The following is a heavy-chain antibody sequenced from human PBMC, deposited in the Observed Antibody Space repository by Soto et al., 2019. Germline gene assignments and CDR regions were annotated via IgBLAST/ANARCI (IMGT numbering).Heavy chain of an antibody. D-gene: IGHD3-3*01. CDR1: GGSISSSSYY. CDR3: ARHVNTIFGVVIKGHYYYGMDA. J-gene: IGHJ6*02. V-gene: IGHV4-39*01. CDR2: IYYSGST. Sequence: KSSETLSLTCTVSGGSISSSSYYWGWIRQPPGKGLEWIGSIYYSGSTYYNPSLKSRVTISVDTSKNQFSLKLSSVTAADTAVYYCARHVNTIFGVVIKGHYYYGMDAWGQGTTVTVSS.